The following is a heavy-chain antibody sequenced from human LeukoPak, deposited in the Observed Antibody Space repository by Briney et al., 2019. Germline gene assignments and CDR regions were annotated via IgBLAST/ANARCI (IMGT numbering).Heavy chain of an antibody. V-gene: IGHV2-70*11. J-gene: IGHJ4*02. CDR3: ARDSSWRYYFDY. Sequence: SCPALVKPTQTLTLTCTFSGFSLSTSGMCVSWIRQPPGNALEWLASIDWDDDKYYSTSLKTRLTISKDTSKNQVVLTMTNMDPVDTATYYCARDSSWRYYFDYWGQGTLVTVSS. D-gene: IGHD6-19*01. CDR1: GFSLSTSGMC. CDR2: IDWDDDK.